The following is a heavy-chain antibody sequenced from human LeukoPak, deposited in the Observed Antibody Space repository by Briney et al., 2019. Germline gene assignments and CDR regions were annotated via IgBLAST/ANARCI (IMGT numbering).Heavy chain of an antibody. CDR3: ARGEEYGGNYFDY. J-gene: IGHJ4*02. D-gene: IGHD2-2*01. Sequence: PGGSLRLSCAASGFILDTFCMNWVRQAPGKGLEWVSSISSSGSYIYYADSVKGRFTISRDNSKNTLYLQMNSLRAEDTAVYYCARGEEYGGNYFDYWGQGTLVTVSS. CDR1: GFILDTFC. CDR2: ISSSGSYI. V-gene: IGHV3-21*01.